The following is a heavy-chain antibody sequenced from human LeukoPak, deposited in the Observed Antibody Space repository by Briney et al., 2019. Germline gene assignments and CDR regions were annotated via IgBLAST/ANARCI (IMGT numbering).Heavy chain of an antibody. J-gene: IGHJ4*02. V-gene: IGHV4-39*01. CDR3: ARQAAYYDFCGGTFDY. D-gene: IGHD3-3*01. Sequence: TSETESLPCTVSGGSISSSSYYWGWIRQPPGKGLEWIGSIYYSGSTYYNPSLKSRVTISVDTSKNHFSLKLSSVTAADTAVYYCARQAAYYDFCGGTFDYWGQRSLVTVSS. CDR1: GGSISSSSYY. CDR2: IYYSGST.